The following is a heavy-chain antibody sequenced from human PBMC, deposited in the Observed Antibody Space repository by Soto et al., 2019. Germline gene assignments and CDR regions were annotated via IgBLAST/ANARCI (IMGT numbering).Heavy chain of an antibody. V-gene: IGHV4-59*04. CDR1: DGAIRSYY. J-gene: IGHJ4*02. CDR3: ARRSGFGPNGFDY. CDR2: IYYSGRT. Sequence: PSETLSLTYTVSDGAIRSYYWSWFRQPPGKGLEWIWYIYYSGRTYYNPSLKSRFTISVDTSKNQFCLRLSSVTAADTAVYYCARRSGFGPNGFDYWGQGTLVTVSS. D-gene: IGHD3-10*01.